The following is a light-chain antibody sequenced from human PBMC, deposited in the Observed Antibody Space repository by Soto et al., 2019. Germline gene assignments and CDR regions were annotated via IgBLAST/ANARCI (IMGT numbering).Light chain of an antibody. J-gene: IGKJ1*01. CDR3: HQRQSWPRT. V-gene: IGKV3-11*01. CDR2: QTS. Sequence: EIVLTHSPATLSSFPGDRVTLSCRASQYINTRLAWYQHRPGQAPRLLIYQTSLRAAGIPARFSASGSGTDFTLTISDVQPEDFALYYCHQRQSWPRTFCQGAKV. CDR1: QYINTR.